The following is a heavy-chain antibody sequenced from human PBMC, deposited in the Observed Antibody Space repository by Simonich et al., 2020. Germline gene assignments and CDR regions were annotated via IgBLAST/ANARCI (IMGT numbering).Heavy chain of an antibody. V-gene: IGHV3-30*07. CDR1: GLTFSSYA. Sequence: QVQLVESGGGVVQPGRSLRLSCAASGLTFSSYAMHWVRQAPGKGLEWVEVISYDGSNKYYADAVKGRFTISRDNSKNTLYLQMNSLRAEDTAVYYCAREELGPFDYWGQGTLVTVSS. CDR2: ISYDGSNK. J-gene: IGHJ4*02. D-gene: IGHD7-27*01. CDR3: AREELGPFDY.